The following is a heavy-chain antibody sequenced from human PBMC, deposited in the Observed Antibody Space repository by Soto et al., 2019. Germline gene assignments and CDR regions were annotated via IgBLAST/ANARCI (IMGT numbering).Heavy chain of an antibody. J-gene: IGHJ5*02. D-gene: IGHD2-2*01. V-gene: IGHV3-23*01. CDR3: AKDGPLYCSSTSCLNWFDP. CDR1: GLRFSSYA. Sequence: GRSRRLACAACGLRFSSYAMSWVRQAPGKGPEWVSIISGSGGTTYYADSVKGRFTISRDNSKNTLYLEMNSLRAEDRAVYYCAKDGPLYCSSTSCLNWFDPWGQGTLVTVSS. CDR2: ISGSGGTT.